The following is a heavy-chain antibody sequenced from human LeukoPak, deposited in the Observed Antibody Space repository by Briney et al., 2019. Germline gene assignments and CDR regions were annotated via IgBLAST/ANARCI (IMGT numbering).Heavy chain of an antibody. CDR2: ISSEGNPK. CDR1: EFTFSSNG. CDR3: TTKVIRGNSGDDYDD. J-gene: IGHJ4*02. V-gene: IGHV3-30*03. D-gene: IGHD5-12*01. Sequence: HSGGSLRLFCVASEFTFSSNGMHWVRQPRGKGREWLALISSEGNPKVHGHSVKGRFTISRDDSKSTLYLQMDSLRPEDTAVYYCTTKVIRGNSGDDYDDWGQGTLVTVSS.